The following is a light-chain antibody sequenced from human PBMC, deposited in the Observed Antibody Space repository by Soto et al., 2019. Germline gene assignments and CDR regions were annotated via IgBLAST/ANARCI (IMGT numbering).Light chain of an antibody. Sequence: QSALTQPASVSGSLGQSITISCTGTSSDVGGYNYVSWYQQHPGEAPKVMIYEVNNRPSGVSNRFSGSKSGNTASLTISGLQAEDEGDYYCSSFTTSSTYVFGAGTQLTVL. CDR2: EVN. CDR1: SSDVGGYNY. V-gene: IGLV2-14*01. J-gene: IGLJ1*01. CDR3: SSFTTSSTYV.